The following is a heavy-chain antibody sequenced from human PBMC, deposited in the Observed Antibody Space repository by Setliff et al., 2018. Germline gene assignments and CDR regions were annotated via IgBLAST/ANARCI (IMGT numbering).Heavy chain of an antibody. V-gene: IGHV5-51*01. CDR3: ARVGSQGGYYFDS. Sequence: PGESLKISCKGSGYSFTNYWIGWVRQMPGKGLEWMGIIYPGDSDTRYSPSFQGHISISVDKSISTAYLQWNSLKASDTAMYYCARVGSQGGYYFDSWGQGTLVTVSS. CDR1: GYSFTNYW. J-gene: IGHJ4*02. CDR2: IYPGDSDT. D-gene: IGHD3-10*01.